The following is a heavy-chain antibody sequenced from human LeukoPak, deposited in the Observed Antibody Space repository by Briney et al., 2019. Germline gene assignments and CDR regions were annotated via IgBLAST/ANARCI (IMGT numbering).Heavy chain of an antibody. CDR2: INAGSGNT. V-gene: IGHV1-3*01. Sequence: GASVKVSCKASGYTFTSYAMHWVRQAPGQRLEWMGWINAGSGNTKYSQKFQGRVTITRDTSASTAYMELSSLRSEDTAVYYCARETNYYGMDVWGQGTTVTVSS. CDR1: GYTFTSYA. J-gene: IGHJ6*02. D-gene: IGHD1-1*01. CDR3: ARETNYYGMDV.